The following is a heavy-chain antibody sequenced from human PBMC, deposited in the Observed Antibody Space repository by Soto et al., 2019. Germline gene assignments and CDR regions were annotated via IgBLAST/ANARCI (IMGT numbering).Heavy chain of an antibody. CDR1: GYSISNYW. V-gene: IGHV5-51*01. Sequence: GEGLKISCRGSGYSISNYWIAWGRQMPGKGLEWMGIVSPGGSDITYSPSFQGRVTISADKSINTAYLQWSSLKASDTAMYYCARRKGWLQHLNYYFDSWGQGTLVTVYS. CDR2: VSPGGSDI. J-gene: IGHJ4*02. CDR3: ARRKGWLQHLNYYFDS. D-gene: IGHD5-18*01.